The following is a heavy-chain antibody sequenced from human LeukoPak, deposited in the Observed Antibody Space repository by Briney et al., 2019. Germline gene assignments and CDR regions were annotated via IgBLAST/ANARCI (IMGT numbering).Heavy chain of an antibody. CDR1: GFTFRSYA. Sequence: PGGSLRLSCAASGFTFRSYAMSWVRQAPGKGLEWVSAISGSGGSTYYADSVKGRFTISRDNSKNTLYLQMNSLRAEDTAVYYCASSLLSLGDAFDIWGQGTMVTVSS. D-gene: IGHD2/OR15-2a*01. V-gene: IGHV3-23*01. CDR2: ISGSGGST. J-gene: IGHJ3*02. CDR3: ASSLLSLGDAFDI.